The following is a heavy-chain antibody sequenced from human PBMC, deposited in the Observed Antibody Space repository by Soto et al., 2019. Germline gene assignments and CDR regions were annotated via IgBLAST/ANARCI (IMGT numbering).Heavy chain of an antibody. D-gene: IGHD6-13*01. V-gene: IGHV3-21*01. CDR3: TRDASRDSSARGWFDP. Sequence: GGSLRLSCAASGFTFRSFTMNWVRQAPGKGLEWVSTISSNSAYIYYTDALRGRFTISRDNAKNSLHLQMNSLRAEDTAVYYCTRDASRDSSARGWFDPWGPGSLVTVSS. CDR1: GFTFRSFT. CDR2: ISSNSAYI. J-gene: IGHJ5*02.